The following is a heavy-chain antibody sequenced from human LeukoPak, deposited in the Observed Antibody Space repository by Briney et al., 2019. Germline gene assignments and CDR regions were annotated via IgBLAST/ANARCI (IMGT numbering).Heavy chain of an antibody. V-gene: IGHV1-18*01. CDR1: GGTFSSYA. D-gene: IGHD3-10*01. CDR2: ISAYNGNT. CDR3: ARDYYYGSGSPSWFDP. J-gene: IGHJ5*02. Sequence: ASVKVSCKASGGTFSSYAISWVRQAPGQGLEWMGWISAYNGNTNYAQKLQGRVTMTTDTSTSTAYMELRSLRSDDTAVYYCARDYYYGSGSPSWFDPWGQGTLVTVSS.